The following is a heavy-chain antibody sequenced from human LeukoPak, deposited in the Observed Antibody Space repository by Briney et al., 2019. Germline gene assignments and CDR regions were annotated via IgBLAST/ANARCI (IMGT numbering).Heavy chain of an antibody. J-gene: IGHJ6*02. Sequence: SQTLSLTCTVSGGSISSCGYYWSRIRQHPGKGLQWIGYIYYSGSTYYNPSLKSRVTISVDTSKNQFSLKLNSVTAADTAVYYCARQNYYYYYGMDVWGQGTMVTVSS. CDR1: GGSISSCGYY. V-gene: IGHV4-31*03. CDR3: ARQNYYYYYGMDV. CDR2: IYYSGST.